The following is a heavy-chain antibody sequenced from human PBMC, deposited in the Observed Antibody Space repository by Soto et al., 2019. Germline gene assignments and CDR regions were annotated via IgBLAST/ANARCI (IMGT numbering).Heavy chain of an antibody. CDR2: ISAYNGNT. CDR1: GYTFTSYG. J-gene: IGHJ4*02. V-gene: IGHV1-18*01. Sequence: QVQLVQSGAEVKKPGASVKVSCRASGYTFTSYGISWVRQAPGQGLEWMGWISAYNGNTKYAQKLQGRVTMTTDTDTRTAYMELRRLRSDDTAEYYMARAPTYFYYWGQGTLGTVSS. CDR3: ARAPTYFYY.